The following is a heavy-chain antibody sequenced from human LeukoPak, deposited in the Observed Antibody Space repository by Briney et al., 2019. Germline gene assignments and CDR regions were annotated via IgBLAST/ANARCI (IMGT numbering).Heavy chain of an antibody. Sequence: PSETLSLTCTVSGGSISSYYWSWIRQPPGKGLEWIGYIYYSGSTNYNPSLKSRVTISVDTSKNQFSLKLSSVTAADTAVYYCARADSGGSAFEYWGQGTLVTVSS. CDR2: IYYSGST. D-gene: IGHD3-22*01. J-gene: IGHJ4*02. CDR3: ARADSGGSAFEY. V-gene: IGHV4-59*01. CDR1: GGSISSYY.